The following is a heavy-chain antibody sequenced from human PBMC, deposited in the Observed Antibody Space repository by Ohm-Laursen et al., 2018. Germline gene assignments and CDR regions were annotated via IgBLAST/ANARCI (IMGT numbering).Heavy chain of an antibody. Sequence: GSLRLSCSASGFTFSDYYMSWIRQAPGTGLEWVSYISSSGSTIYYADSVKGRFTISRDNSKNTLYLQMNSLRAEDTAVYYCAIQLWLPGGYWGQGTLVTVSS. J-gene: IGHJ4*02. CDR2: ISSSGSTI. CDR3: AIQLWLPGGY. CDR1: GFTFSDYY. V-gene: IGHV3-11*01. D-gene: IGHD5-18*01.